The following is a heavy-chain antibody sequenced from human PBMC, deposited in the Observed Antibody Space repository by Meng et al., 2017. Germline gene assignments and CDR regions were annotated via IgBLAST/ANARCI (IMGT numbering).Heavy chain of an antibody. CDR3: AREIAVAAHYYWYFDL. J-gene: IGHJ2*01. V-gene: IGHV4-34*02. CDR1: GGSFSGYY. D-gene: IGHD6-19*01. CDR2: INRSGST. Sequence: QRCDGVLLKPSGTRSLSWAVYGGSFSGYYWSWIRQPPGKGLEWIGEINRSGSTNYNPSLKSRVTISVDTSKNQFSLKLNSVTAADTAVYYCAREIAVAAHYYWYFDLWGRGTLVTVSS.